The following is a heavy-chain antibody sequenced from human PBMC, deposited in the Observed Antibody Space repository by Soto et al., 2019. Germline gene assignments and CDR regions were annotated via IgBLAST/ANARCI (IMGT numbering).Heavy chain of an antibody. D-gene: IGHD3-16*02. V-gene: IGHV4-31*03. CDR3: AMGELSLSLDY. CDR2: IYYSGST. CDR1: GGSISSGGYY. J-gene: IGHJ4*02. Sequence: QVQLQESGPGLVKPSQTLSLTCTVSGGSISSGGYYWSWIGQHPGKGLEWIGYIYYSGSTYYNPSLKSRVTISVDTSKNQFSLKMSSVTAADTAVYYCAMGELSLSLDYWGQGTLVTVSS.